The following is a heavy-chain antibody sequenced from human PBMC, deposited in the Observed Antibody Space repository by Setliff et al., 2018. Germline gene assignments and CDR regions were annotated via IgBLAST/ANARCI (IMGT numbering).Heavy chain of an antibody. V-gene: IGHV4-34*01. D-gene: IGHD3-3*01. CDR2: ISHSGDP. CDR1: GGSFSGYH. Sequence: SETLSLTCAVYGGSFSGYHWSWIRQPPGKGLEWIREISHSGDPNYNPSLKSRVTISLDTSKNQFSLKLTSVTAADTAVYYCARAPQYSNFWYALSWFDPWGQGTLVTVSS. J-gene: IGHJ5*02. CDR3: ARAPQYSNFWYALSWFDP.